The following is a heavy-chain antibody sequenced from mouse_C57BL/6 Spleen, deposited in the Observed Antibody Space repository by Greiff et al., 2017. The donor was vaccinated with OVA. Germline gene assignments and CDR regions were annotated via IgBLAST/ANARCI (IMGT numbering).Heavy chain of an antibody. CDR2: IWSGGST. CDR1: GFSLTSYG. Sequence: VMLVESGPGLVQPSQSLSITCTVSGFSLTSYGVHWVRQSPGKGLEWLGVIWSGGSTDYNAAFISRLSISKDNSKSQVFFKMNSLQADDTAIYYCASPGVGEAYAMDYWGQGTSVTVSS. D-gene: IGHD3-1*01. J-gene: IGHJ4*01. V-gene: IGHV2-2*01. CDR3: ASPGVGEAYAMDY.